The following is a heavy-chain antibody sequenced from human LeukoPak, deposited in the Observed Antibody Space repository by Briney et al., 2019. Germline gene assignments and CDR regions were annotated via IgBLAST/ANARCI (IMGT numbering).Heavy chain of an antibody. D-gene: IGHD1-14*01. CDR3: VRDRKAYNWFDT. CDR2: TNSDGSST. V-gene: IGHV3-74*01. CDR1: GFTFSSYW. Sequence: GGSLRLSCAASGFTFSSYWMHWVRQVPGKGLVWVSRTNSDGSSTSYADSVKGRFTISRDNAKNTMYLQMNSLRAEDTAMYYCVRDRKAYNWFDTWGQGTLVTVSS. J-gene: IGHJ5*02.